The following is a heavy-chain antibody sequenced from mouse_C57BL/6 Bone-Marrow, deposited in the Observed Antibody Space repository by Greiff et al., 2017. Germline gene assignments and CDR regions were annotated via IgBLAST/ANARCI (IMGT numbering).Heavy chain of an antibody. CDR2: IDPETGGT. CDR3: TPYYYGSSYTY. CDR1: GYTFTDYE. D-gene: IGHD1-1*01. V-gene: IGHV1-15*01. Sequence: VQLQQSGAELVRPGASVTLSCKASGYTFTDYEMHWVKQTPVHGLEWIGAIDPETGGTAYTQKFKGKAILTADKSSSTAYMELRSLTSEDSAVYYCTPYYYGSSYTYWGQGTLVTVSA. J-gene: IGHJ3*01.